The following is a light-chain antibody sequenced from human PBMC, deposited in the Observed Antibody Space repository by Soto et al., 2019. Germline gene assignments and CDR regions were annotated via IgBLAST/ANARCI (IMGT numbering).Light chain of an antibody. CDR2: KGT. J-gene: IGLJ1*01. CDR3: CSSAPESTYV. CDR1: SSDVGAYNS. V-gene: IGLV2-23*01. Sequence: QSVLAQPASVSGSPGQSITISCTGTSSDVGAYNSVSWYQQHPHRAPQVIIYKGTQRPSGVSNRFSGSTSGNEASLTISALQTDDEADYFCCSSAPESTYVCGTGTKLTVL.